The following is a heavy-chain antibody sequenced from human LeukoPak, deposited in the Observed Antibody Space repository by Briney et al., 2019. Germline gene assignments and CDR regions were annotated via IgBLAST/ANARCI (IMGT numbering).Heavy chain of an antibody. CDR3: AKDPIDYGENDAFDI. D-gene: IGHD4-17*01. CDR2: ISGSGGST. V-gene: IGHV3-23*01. Sequence: GGSLRLSCAASGFTFSSYAMSWVRQAPGKGLEWVSAISGSGGSTYYADSVKGRFTISRDNSKNTLYLQMNSLRAEDTAVYHCAKDPIDYGENDAFDIWGQGTMVTVSS. CDR1: GFTFSSYA. J-gene: IGHJ3*02.